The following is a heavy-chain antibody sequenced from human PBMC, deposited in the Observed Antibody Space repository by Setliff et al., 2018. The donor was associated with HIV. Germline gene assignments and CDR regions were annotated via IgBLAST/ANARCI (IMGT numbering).Heavy chain of an antibody. V-gene: IGHV4-39*01. D-gene: IGHD3-22*01. CDR2: IFYSGST. Sequence: SETLSLTCTVSSGSISSSNHYWGWIRQPPGKGLEWIGSIFYSGSTDYNPSLKSRVIISVDTSKNQFSLKLSSVTAADTAVYYCARGLSFYDPGGFDYWGQGTLVTVS. CDR3: ARGLSFYDPGGFDY. CDR1: SGSISSSNHY. J-gene: IGHJ4*02.